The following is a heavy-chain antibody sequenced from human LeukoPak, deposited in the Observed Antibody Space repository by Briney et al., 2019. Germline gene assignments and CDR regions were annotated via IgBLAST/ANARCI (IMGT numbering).Heavy chain of an antibody. CDR1: GGSISSYY. Sequence: KPSGTLSLTCTVSGGSISSYYWSWIRQPAGKGLEWIGRIYISGSTNYNPSLKSRVTISVDTSKNQFSLKLSSVPAADTAVYYCARDWGVSARPGYMDVWGKGTTVTVSS. D-gene: IGHD6-6*01. CDR3: ARDWGVSARPGYMDV. CDR2: IYISGST. V-gene: IGHV4-4*07. J-gene: IGHJ6*03.